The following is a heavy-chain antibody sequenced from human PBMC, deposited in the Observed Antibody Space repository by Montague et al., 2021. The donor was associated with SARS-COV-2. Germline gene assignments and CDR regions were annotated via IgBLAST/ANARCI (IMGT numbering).Heavy chain of an antibody. D-gene: IGHD1-26*01. J-gene: IGHJ3*02. Sequence: PALMKPTQTLTLTCTFSGFSLSTSGVGVGWIRQPPGKALEWLALIYRDDDKRYSPSLKSRLTITKDTSKNQVVLTMTNMDPVDTATYYCAHRRGLLLSDAFDIWGQGTMVTVSS. V-gene: IGHV2-5*02. CDR2: IYRDDDK. CDR3: AHRRGLLLSDAFDI. CDR1: GFSLSTSGVG.